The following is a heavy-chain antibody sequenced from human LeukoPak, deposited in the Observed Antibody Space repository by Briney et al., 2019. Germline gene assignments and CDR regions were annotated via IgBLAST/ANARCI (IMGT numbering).Heavy chain of an antibody. J-gene: IGHJ4*02. V-gene: IGHV4-34*01. Sequence: PSETLSLTCAVYGGSFSGYYWSWIRQPPGKGLEWIGEINHSGSTNYNPSPKSRVTISVDTSKNQFSLKLSSVTAADTAVYYCARVYRRNYYGSGAPLDYWGQGTLVTVSS. D-gene: IGHD3-10*01. CDR3: ARVYRRNYYGSGAPLDY. CDR1: GGSFSGYY. CDR2: INHSGST.